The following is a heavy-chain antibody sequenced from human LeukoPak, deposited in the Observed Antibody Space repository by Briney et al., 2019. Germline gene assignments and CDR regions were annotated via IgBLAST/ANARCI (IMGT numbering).Heavy chain of an antibody. Sequence: PGGSLRLSCAAAGFSFRNSGMNWVRQAPGMGPEWLSYISSSSDILEYADSVKGRFTISRDNAKNSLYLQMNSLRAEDTAVYSCAKDLGVLWFGEFDYWGQGTLVTVSS. D-gene: IGHD3-10*01. CDR2: ISSSSDIL. CDR3: AKDLGVLWFGEFDY. V-gene: IGHV3-48*01. J-gene: IGHJ4*02. CDR1: GFSFRNSG.